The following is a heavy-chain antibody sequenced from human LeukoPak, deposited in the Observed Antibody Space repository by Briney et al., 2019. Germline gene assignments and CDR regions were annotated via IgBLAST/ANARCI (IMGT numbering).Heavy chain of an antibody. V-gene: IGHV3-53*01. CDR2: TYTGGNS. Sequence: PGGSLRLSCAASGFTVSSIHMVWVRQAPGKGLEWVSVTYTGGNSYYADSAKGRFIISRDISKNTLYLQMNSLRAEGSALYYCARGGRGSAAVVAPRSFDIWGQGTMVTVSS. D-gene: IGHD3-22*01. CDR1: GFTVSSIH. CDR3: ARGGRGSAAVVAPRSFDI. J-gene: IGHJ3*02.